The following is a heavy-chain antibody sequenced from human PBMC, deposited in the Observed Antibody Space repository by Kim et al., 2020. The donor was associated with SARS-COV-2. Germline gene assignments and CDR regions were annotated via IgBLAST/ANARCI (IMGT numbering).Heavy chain of an antibody. CDR2: IYGGGTT. Sequence: GGSLRLSCVVSGFTVSNTYMSWVRQAPGRGLEWVSIIYGGGTTYYADSVKGRFTISRDDSKNTVYLQMNSRKAEDTAVYFCAREPSTYFDYWGQGTLVTV. J-gene: IGHJ4*02. CDR1: GFTVSNTY. V-gene: IGHV3-66*01. CDR3: AREPSTYFDY.